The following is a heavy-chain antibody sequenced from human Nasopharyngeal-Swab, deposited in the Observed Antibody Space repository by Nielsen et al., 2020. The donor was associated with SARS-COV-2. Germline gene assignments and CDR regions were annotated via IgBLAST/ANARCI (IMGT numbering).Heavy chain of an antibody. V-gene: IGHV3-20*01. J-gene: IGHJ6*02. CDR2: INWNGGST. CDR1: GFTFDDYG. Sequence: GESLKISCAASGFTFDDYGMSWVRQVPGKGLEWVSGINWNGGSTGYADSVKGRFTISRDNAKNSLYLQMNSLRAADTALYHCARDRTARPVGHYHYAMDVWGQGTTVTVSS. D-gene: IGHD2-21*02. CDR3: ARDRTARPVGHYHYAMDV.